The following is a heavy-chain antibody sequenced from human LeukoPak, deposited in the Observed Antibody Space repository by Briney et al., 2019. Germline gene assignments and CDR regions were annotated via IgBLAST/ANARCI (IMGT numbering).Heavy chain of an antibody. CDR1: GYTFTSYA. V-gene: IGHV7-4-1*02. CDR3: ARDSLASYDYLWGTNALGY. D-gene: IGHD3-16*01. Sequence: ASVKVSCKASGYTFTSYAMSWVRQAPGQGLEWMGWINTNTGNPTYAQGFTGRFVFSLDTSVSTAYLHISSLKAEDTAVYYCARDSLASYDYLWGTNALGYWGQGTLVTVSS. J-gene: IGHJ4*02. CDR2: INTNTGNP.